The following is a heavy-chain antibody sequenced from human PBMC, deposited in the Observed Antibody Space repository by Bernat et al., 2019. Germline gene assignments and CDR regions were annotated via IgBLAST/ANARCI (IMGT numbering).Heavy chain of an antibody. CDR3: ARLGGSGSYEDY. D-gene: IGHD1-26*01. Sequence: EVQLVESGGGLIQPGGSLRLSCAASGLTVSANYMSWVRQAPEKGLEWVSISYSGGSTYYADSVKGRFTISRDNSKNTLYLQMNSLSAEDTAFYYCARLGGSGSYEDYWGQGTLVTVSS. CDR2: SYSGGST. J-gene: IGHJ4*02. CDR1: GLTVSANY. V-gene: IGHV3-53*01.